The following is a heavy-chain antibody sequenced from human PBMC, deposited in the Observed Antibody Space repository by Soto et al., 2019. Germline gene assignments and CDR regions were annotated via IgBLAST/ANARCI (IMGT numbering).Heavy chain of an antibody. CDR1: GVSVSSGDYY. D-gene: IGHD5-18*01. CDR2: IYYSGST. V-gene: IGHV4-61*08. CDR3: ARITVDTYTINWFDP. J-gene: IGHJ5*02. Sequence: KTSETLSLTCTVSGVSVSSGDYYWSWIRQPPGKGLEWIGYIYYSGSTNYNPSLNSRVSISLNTSKNQFSLRLTSVTAADTAVYYCARITVDTYTINWFDPWGQGTLVTVSS.